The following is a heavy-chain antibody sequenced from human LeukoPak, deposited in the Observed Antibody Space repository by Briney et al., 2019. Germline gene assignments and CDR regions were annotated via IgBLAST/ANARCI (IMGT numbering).Heavy chain of an antibody. V-gene: IGHV1-46*01. Sequence: ASVKVSCKASGYTFTSYGISWVRQAPGQGLDWMGLINPSGSSTLYAQKFQGRVTMTRDMSTTTDYMELSSLRSEDTAVYYCARDNSVGDIAWWFDPWGQGTLVTVSS. J-gene: IGHJ5*02. CDR1: GYTFTSYG. CDR3: ARDNSVGDIAWWFDP. D-gene: IGHD3-16*02. CDR2: INPSGSST.